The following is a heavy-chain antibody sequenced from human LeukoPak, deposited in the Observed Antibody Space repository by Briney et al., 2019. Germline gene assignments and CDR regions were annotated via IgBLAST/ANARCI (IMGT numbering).Heavy chain of an antibody. CDR1: GFTFSSYS. CDR2: ISSSSSYI. Sequence: GSLRLSCAASGFTFSSYSMNWVRQAPGKGLEWVSSISSSSSYIYYADSVKGRFTISRDNAKNSLYLQMNSLRAEGTAVYYCARAAGGGFGELLVYYYYYYYMDVWGKGTTVTVSS. V-gene: IGHV3-21*01. J-gene: IGHJ6*03. CDR3: ARAAGGGFGELLVYYYYYYYMDV. D-gene: IGHD3-10*01.